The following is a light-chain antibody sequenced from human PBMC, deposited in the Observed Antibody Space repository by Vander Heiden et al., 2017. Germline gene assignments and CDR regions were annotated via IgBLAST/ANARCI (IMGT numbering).Light chain of an antibody. CDR1: SSNIGSYG. CDR3: AAWDGTLNGVV. J-gene: IGLJ2*01. CDR2: TNG. V-gene: IGLV1-44*01. Sequence: QSALTQPPSASGTPGQSVTISCSGSSSNIGSYGVHWYQQVPGTAPKLLIHTNGQRPSGVPDRFSVSKSGTSASLAISGLQSEDEADYYCAAWDGTLNGVVFGGGTKLTVL.